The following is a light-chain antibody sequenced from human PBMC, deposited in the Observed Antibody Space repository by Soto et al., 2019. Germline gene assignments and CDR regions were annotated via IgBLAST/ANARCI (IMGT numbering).Light chain of an antibody. CDR1: QGINNY. CDR3: QKYNSAPQT. J-gene: IGKJ1*01. V-gene: IGKV1-27*01. Sequence: DIQMTQSPSSLSASVGDRVTITCRASQGINNYLAWYQQKPGKVPKLLINAASTLQSGVPSRISGGGSGTAFTLTISSLQPEDVATYYCQKYNSAPQTFGQGTKVEIK. CDR2: AAS.